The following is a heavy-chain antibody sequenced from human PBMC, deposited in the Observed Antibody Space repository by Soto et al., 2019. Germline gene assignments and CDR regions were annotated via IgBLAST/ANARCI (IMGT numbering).Heavy chain of an antibody. CDR1: GFIFSSYA. Sequence: LRLSCAASGFIFSSYALSWVRQAPGKGLEWVSAISGSGTTTYYADSVKGRFTISRDNSKNTLYLQMNSLRAEDTAVYYCAKLPPNVDTAIYYPAFYSYYGMDVWGQGTTVTVSS. CDR2: ISGSGTTT. CDR3: AKLPPNVDTAIYYPAFYSYYGMDV. D-gene: IGHD5-18*01. V-gene: IGHV3-23*01. J-gene: IGHJ6*02.